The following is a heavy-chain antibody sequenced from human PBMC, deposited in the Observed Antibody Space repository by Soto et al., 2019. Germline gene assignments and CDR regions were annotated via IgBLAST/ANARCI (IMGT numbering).Heavy chain of an antibody. V-gene: IGHV4-34*01. D-gene: IGHD3-22*01. J-gene: IGHJ3*02. Sequence: PSETLSLTCAVYGGSFSGYYWSWIRQPPGKGLEWIGEINHSGSTNYNPSLKSRVTISVDTSKNQFSLKLSSVTAADTAVYYCARVDYDSSGYYYDAFDIWGQGTMVNV. CDR3: ARVDYDSSGYYYDAFDI. CDR1: GGSFSGYY. CDR2: INHSGST.